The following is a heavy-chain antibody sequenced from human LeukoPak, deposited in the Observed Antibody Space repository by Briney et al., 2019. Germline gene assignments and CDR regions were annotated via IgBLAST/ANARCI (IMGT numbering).Heavy chain of an antibody. CDR3: ARDRSNDTDDFDF. V-gene: IGHV1-2*02. Sequence: GASLKLSCTASGFTFSDYNIHWVRQAPGQGLEWMGWIKPSGGTKFAQRFEGRVTMTSDTSMNTAYMEVSGLRSDETAVYYCARDRSNDTDDFDFWGQGTMVIVFS. J-gene: IGHJ3*01. CDR2: IKPSGGT. CDR1: GFTFSDYN. D-gene: IGHD1-1*01.